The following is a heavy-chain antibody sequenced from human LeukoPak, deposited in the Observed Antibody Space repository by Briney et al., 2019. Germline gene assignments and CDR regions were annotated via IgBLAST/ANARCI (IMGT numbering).Heavy chain of an antibody. D-gene: IGHD2-2*01. CDR2: ISAYNGNT. CDR3: ARSLVRLPFDY. CDR1: GYTFTSYG. V-gene: IGHV1-18*01. J-gene: IGHJ4*02. Sequence: ASVKVSCKASGYTFTSYGISWVRQAPGQGLEWMGWISAYNGNTNYAQKLQGRVTMTRDTSTSTVYMELSSLRSEDTAVYYCARSLVRLPFDYWGQGTLVTVSS.